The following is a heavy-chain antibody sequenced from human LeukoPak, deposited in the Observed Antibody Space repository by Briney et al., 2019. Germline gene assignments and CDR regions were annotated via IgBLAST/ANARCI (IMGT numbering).Heavy chain of an antibody. J-gene: IGHJ4*02. Sequence: SETLSLTCAVYGGSFSGYYWSWIRQPPGKGLEWIGEINHSGSTNYNPSLKSRATISVDTSKNQFSLKLSSVTAADTAVYYCARVGYGDYAPDWGQGTLVTVSS. CDR2: INHSGST. CDR1: GGSFSGYY. D-gene: IGHD4-17*01. CDR3: ARVGYGDYAPD. V-gene: IGHV4-34*01.